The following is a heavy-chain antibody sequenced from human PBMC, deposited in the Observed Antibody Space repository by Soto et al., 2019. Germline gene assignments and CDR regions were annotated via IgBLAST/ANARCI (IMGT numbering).Heavy chain of an antibody. Sequence: ASVKVSCKASGYTFTNYGITWVRQAPGQGLEWMGWIGAYNGNTHYTERLQGRVTMTTDTSTSTAYMELSRLRSDDSAVYYCASAGANLDTAMANYYYYMDVWGKGTTVTVSS. J-gene: IGHJ6*03. CDR1: GYTFTNYG. CDR2: IGAYNGNT. CDR3: ASAGANLDTAMANYYYYMDV. D-gene: IGHD5-18*01. V-gene: IGHV1-18*01.